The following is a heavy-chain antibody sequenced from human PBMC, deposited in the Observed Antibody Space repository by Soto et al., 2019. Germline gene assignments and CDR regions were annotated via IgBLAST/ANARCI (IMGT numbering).Heavy chain of an antibody. Sequence: QAQLVESGGGVVQPGRSLRLSCAASGFAFSSYGMHWVRQAPGTGLGWVAVISYDGSLQHYADSVKGRFTISRDNSKNRVLLQMSSLRAGDTAVYYCVSDRGYGHASVPYSWGQGTLVSVSS. CDR1: GFAFSSYG. J-gene: IGHJ4*02. D-gene: IGHD5-18*01. CDR2: ISYDGSLQ. CDR3: VSDRGYGHASVPYS. V-gene: IGHV3-30*13.